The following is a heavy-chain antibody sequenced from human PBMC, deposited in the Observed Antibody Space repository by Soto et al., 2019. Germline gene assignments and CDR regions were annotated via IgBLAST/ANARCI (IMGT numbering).Heavy chain of an antibody. Sequence: QLQLQESGPGLVKPSETLSLTCTVSGGSISSSSYYWGWIRQPPGKGLEWIGSIYYSGSTYYNPSLKSRVTISVDTSKNQFSLKLSSVTAADTAVYYCARLSPLLLYYYGMDVWDQGTTVTVSS. V-gene: IGHV4-39*01. CDR1: GGSISSSSYY. J-gene: IGHJ6*02. CDR3: ARLSPLLLYYYGMDV. CDR2: IYYSGST.